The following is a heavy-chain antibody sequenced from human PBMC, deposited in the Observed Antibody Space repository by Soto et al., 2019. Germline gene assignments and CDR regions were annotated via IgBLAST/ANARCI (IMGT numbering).Heavy chain of an antibody. J-gene: IGHJ3*02. V-gene: IGHV3-9*01. CDR3: VKDMDWGDDSLTGYYRAFDI. D-gene: IGHD3-9*01. CDR2: ISWHSGHI. CDR1: GFTFHNYA. Sequence: GGSLRLSCAGSGFTFHNYAMHWVRQTPGKGLEWVSGISWHSGHIGYADSVKGRFTISRDNGGNSLYLQMNSLRPEDTALYFCVKDMDWGDDSLTGYYRAFDIWGQGTMVTVSS.